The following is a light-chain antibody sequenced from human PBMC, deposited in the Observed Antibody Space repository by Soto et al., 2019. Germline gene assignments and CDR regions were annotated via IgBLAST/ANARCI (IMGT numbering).Light chain of an antibody. V-gene: IGKV3-11*01. CDR2: DAS. J-gene: IGKJ5*01. Sequence: EVVLTQSPATLSLSAGERASLSCRASQDAGSLIAWYQQKPDQPPRLLIYDASNRATGIPARFSGSGSGTDFVLTISSLEPEDFAVYYCHQRRSWPITFGQGTRLEIK. CDR3: HQRRSWPIT. CDR1: QDAGSL.